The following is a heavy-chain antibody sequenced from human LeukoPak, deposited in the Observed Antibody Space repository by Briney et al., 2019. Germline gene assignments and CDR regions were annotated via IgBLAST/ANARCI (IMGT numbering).Heavy chain of an antibody. D-gene: IGHD2-21*02. CDR2: ISGSGGST. CDR1: GFTFSSYA. V-gene: IGHV3-23*01. Sequence: GGSLRLSCAASGFTFSSYAMSWVRQATGKALEWVSAISGSGGSTYYADSVEGRFTISRDNSKNTLYLQMNSLRAEDTAVYYCAKDGASYCGGDCYSIFDYWGQGTLVTVSS. J-gene: IGHJ4*02. CDR3: AKDGASYCGGDCYSIFDY.